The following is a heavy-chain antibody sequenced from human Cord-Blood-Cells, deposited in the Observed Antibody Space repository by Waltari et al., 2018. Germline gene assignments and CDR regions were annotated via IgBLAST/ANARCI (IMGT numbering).Heavy chain of an antibody. CDR2: ISGSGGST. Sequence: EVQLLESGGGLVQPGGSLRLSCEDPGFTFSRYAMSLVRQAPGKGLEWVSAISGSGGSTSYADSVKGRFTISRDNSKNTLYLQMNSLRAEDTAVYYCAKQTTNAFGIWGQGTMVTVSS. CDR3: AKQTTNAFGI. CDR1: GFTFSRYA. J-gene: IGHJ3*02. V-gene: IGHV3-23*01.